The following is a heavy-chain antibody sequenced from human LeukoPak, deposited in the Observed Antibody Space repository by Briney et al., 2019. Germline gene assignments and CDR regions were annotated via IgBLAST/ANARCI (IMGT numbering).Heavy chain of an antibody. CDR2: IWYDGSNK. J-gene: IGHJ4*02. V-gene: IGHV3-33*06. Sequence: GGSLRLSCAASGFTFSSYGMHWVRQAPGKGLEWVAVIWYDGSNKYYADSVKGRFTISRDNSKNTLYLQMNSLRAEDTAVYYCAKDQVGATEANFDYWGQGTLVTVSS. CDR1: GFTFSSYG. CDR3: AKDQVGATEANFDY. D-gene: IGHD1-26*01.